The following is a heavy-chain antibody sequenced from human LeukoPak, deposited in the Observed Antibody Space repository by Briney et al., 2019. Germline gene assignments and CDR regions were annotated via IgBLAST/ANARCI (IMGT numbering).Heavy chain of an antibody. D-gene: IGHD2-15*01. V-gene: IGHV3-21*01. CDR3: ARGTPPTRDFDY. Sequence: GGSLRLSCAASGFTFSSYNMNWVRQAPGKGLEWVSSISSGSNYIYYADSVNGRFTISRDNAKNSLYLQMNSLRAEDTAVYFCARGTPPTRDFDYWGQGTLVTVSS. CDR1: GFTFSSYN. J-gene: IGHJ4*02. CDR2: ISSGSNYI.